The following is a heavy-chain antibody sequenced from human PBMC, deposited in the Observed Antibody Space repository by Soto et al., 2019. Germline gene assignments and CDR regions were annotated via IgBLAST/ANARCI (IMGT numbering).Heavy chain of an antibody. CDR3: ARAAVGGEYYYFDY. D-gene: IGHD2-15*01. J-gene: IGHJ4*02. CDR1: GYTFTSYD. CDR2: MNPNSGNT. Sequence: QVQLVQSGAEVKKPGASVKVSCKASGYTFTSYDINWVRQATGQGLEWMGWMNPNSGNTGYAQKFQGRVTMTRNTSISTAYMELSRLGSDDTAVYYCARAAVGGEYYYFDYWGQGTLVTVSS. V-gene: IGHV1-8*01.